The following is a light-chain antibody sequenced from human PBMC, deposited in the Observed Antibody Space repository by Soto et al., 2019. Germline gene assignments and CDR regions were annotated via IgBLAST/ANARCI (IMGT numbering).Light chain of an antibody. J-gene: IGLJ1*01. Sequence: QSVLTQPASVSGSPGQSITISCTGTSSDIGTYNFVSWYQQHPGKAPKLMIYDVTNRPSGVSIRFSGSKSDNTASLTISGLQAEDEADYYCSSYTASASDVFGTGTKVTVL. CDR2: DVT. CDR3: SSYTASASDV. V-gene: IGLV2-14*03. CDR1: SSDIGTYNF.